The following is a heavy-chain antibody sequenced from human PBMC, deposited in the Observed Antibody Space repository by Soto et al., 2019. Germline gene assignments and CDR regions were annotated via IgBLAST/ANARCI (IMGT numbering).Heavy chain of an antibody. Sequence: HPGGSLRLSCAASGFTFSSYAMHWVRQAPGKGLEWVAVISYDGSNKYYADSVKGRFTISRDNSKNTLYLQMNSLRAEDTAVYYCARGAGYCSSTSCPHYYYYGMDVWGQGTTVTVSS. CDR2: ISYDGSNK. CDR1: GFTFSSYA. D-gene: IGHD2-2*01. V-gene: IGHV3-30-3*01. J-gene: IGHJ6*02. CDR3: ARGAGYCSSTSCPHYYYYGMDV.